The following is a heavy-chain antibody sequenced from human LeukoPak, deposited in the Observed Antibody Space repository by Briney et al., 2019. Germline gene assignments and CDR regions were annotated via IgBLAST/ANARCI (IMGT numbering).Heavy chain of an antibody. CDR2: ISSSGNNK. D-gene: IGHD1-1*01. CDR3: ARGTGFDY. Sequence: GGSLRLSCAASGFTVSSNYMNWVRQAPGKGLEWVSYISSSGNNKYYADSVKGRFTISRDNAKNSLYLQMNSLRAEDTAVYYCARGTGFDYWGQGTLPTVSS. V-gene: IGHV3-48*03. CDR1: GFTVSSNY. J-gene: IGHJ4*02.